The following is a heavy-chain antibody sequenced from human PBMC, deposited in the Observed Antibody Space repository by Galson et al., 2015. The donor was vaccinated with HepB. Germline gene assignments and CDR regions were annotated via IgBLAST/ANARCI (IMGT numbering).Heavy chain of an antibody. Sequence: SLRLSCAASGFTFSSYAMHWVRQAPGKGLEWVAVISYDGSNKYYADSVKGRFTISRDNSKNTLYLQMNSLRAEDTAVYYCARDDQAAADSFDYWGQGTLVTVSS. CDR2: ISYDGSNK. D-gene: IGHD6-13*01. CDR3: ARDDQAAADSFDY. CDR1: GFTFSSYA. V-gene: IGHV3-30*04. J-gene: IGHJ4*02.